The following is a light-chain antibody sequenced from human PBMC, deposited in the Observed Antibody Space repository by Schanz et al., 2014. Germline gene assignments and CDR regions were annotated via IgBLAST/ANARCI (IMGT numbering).Light chain of an antibody. J-gene: IGKJ2*01. Sequence: EIVLTQSPGTLSLSPGERATLSCRASQSVSSNYLAWYQQRPGQAPRLLIYDASSRATGIPDRFSGSGSGTDFTLTISRLEPDDFAVYYCQQSGSSPHTFGQGTKLEIK. CDR1: QSVSSNY. V-gene: IGKV3-20*01. CDR2: DAS. CDR3: QQSGSSPHT.